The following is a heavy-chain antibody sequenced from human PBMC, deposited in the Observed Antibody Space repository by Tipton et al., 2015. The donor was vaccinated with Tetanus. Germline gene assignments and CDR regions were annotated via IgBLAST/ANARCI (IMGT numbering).Heavy chain of an antibody. CDR3: ARDQGGGRVARLNWFGP. CDR2: INHSGTT. CDR1: GGSFSGYL. D-gene: IGHD3-16*01. V-gene: IGHV4-34*09. J-gene: IGHJ5*02. Sequence: LSLTCSVSGGSFSGYLWSWVRQPSGKGLEWIGEINHSGTTNYNPSLKSRVTISVDTSKNQFSLKLNSVTAADTAVYYCARDQGGGRVARLNWFGPWGQGTLVTVSS.